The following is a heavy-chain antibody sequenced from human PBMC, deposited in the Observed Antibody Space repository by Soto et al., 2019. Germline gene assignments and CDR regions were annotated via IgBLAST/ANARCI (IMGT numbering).Heavy chain of an antibody. D-gene: IGHD1-26*01. CDR2: IGPESGAT. Sequence: ASVKVSCKASGYTFTGHYIHWVRQAPEQGPEWMGEIGPESGATRYAQKFQGRFTMTRDMSITTGYMELNNLSPDDTAVYYCGRGRSGQIVVFYWGQGTPVTVSS. V-gene: IGHV1-2*02. CDR1: GYTFTGHY. J-gene: IGHJ4*02. CDR3: GRGRSGQIVVFY.